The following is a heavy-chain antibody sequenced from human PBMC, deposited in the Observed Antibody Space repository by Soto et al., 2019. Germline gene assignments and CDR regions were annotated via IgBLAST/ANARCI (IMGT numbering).Heavy chain of an antibody. Sequence: QVQLVQSGAEVKKPGASVKVSCKASGYTFTSYDINWVRQATGQGLEWMGWMNPNSGNTGYAQKFQGRVTMTRYTSISTAYMELSSLRSEDTAVYYCARGRRITYYDFWSGYFPSDYWGQGTLVTVSS. CDR3: ARGRRITYYDFWSGYFPSDY. D-gene: IGHD3-3*01. V-gene: IGHV1-8*01. J-gene: IGHJ4*02. CDR1: GYTFTSYD. CDR2: MNPNSGNT.